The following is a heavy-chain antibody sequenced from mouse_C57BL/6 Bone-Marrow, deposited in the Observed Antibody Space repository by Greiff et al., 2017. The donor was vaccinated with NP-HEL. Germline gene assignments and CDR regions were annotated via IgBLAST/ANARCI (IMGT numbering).Heavy chain of an antibody. CDR2: IDPENGDT. CDR1: GFNIKDDY. CDR3: TTNSRDFDV. J-gene: IGHJ1*03. V-gene: IGHV14-4*01. Sequence: EVQLQQSGAELVRPGASVKLSCTASGFNIKDDYMHWVKQRPEQGLEWIGWIDPENGDTEYASKFQGKATITADTSSNTAYLQLSSLTSEDTAVYYCTTNSRDFDVWGTGTTVTVSS.